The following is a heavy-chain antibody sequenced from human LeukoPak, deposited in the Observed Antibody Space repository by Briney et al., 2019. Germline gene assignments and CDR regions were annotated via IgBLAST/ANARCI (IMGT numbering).Heavy chain of an antibody. J-gene: IGHJ4*02. V-gene: IGHV1-2*06. Sequence: ASVKVSCKASGYTFTGYYMHWVRQAPGQGREWMGRSNPNSGGTNYAQKFQGRVTMTRDTSISTAYMELSRLRSDDTAVYYCARLKTSGRYAYFDYWGQGTLVTVSS. CDR2: SNPNSGGT. D-gene: IGHD1-26*01. CDR1: GYTFTGYY. CDR3: ARLKTSGRYAYFDY.